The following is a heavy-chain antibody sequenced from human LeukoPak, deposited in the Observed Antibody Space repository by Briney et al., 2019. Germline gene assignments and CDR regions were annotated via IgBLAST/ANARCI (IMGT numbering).Heavy chain of an antibody. CDR1: GGSISGWY. D-gene: IGHD3-10*01. J-gene: IGHJ5*02. V-gene: IGHV4-59*01. CDR2: IYGSGYT. CDR3: ARDGRGNYYYGSGSSNWFDP. Sequence: SETLSLTCTVSGGSISGWYWSWIRQPPGKGLEWIGYIYGSGYTNYNPPLKSRVTMSIDTSKNHFSLKLTSVTAADTATYYCARDGRGNYYYGSGSSNWFDPWGQGTLVTVSS.